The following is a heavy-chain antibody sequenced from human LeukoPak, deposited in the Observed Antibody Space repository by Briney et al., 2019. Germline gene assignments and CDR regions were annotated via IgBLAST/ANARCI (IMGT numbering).Heavy chain of an antibody. CDR1: GYTFTSYA. J-gene: IGHJ4*02. Sequence: ASVQDSSKASGYTFTSYAIHWVRQPPGRGLEWMGWITPSGGTNYPQKFQGRVAITCDTSITTAYMDLSRLTSDDTAVYYCARDRYGDGFAHLDYWGQGALVTVSS. D-gene: IGHD5-24*01. CDR3: ARDRYGDGFAHLDY. V-gene: IGHV1-2*02. CDR2: ITPSGGT.